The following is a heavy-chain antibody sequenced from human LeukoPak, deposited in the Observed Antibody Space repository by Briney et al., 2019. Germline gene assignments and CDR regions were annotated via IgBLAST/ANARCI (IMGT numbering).Heavy chain of an antibody. Sequence: PGGSLRLSCAASGFTFSSYGMSWVRQAPGKGLEWVSAISGSGGSTYYADSVKGRFTISRDNAKNSLYLQMNSLRAEDTAVYYCARDEYSSSSLDYWGQGTLVTVSS. CDR3: ARDEYSSSSLDY. J-gene: IGHJ4*02. CDR1: GFTFSSYG. D-gene: IGHD6-6*01. V-gene: IGHV3-23*01. CDR2: ISGSGGST.